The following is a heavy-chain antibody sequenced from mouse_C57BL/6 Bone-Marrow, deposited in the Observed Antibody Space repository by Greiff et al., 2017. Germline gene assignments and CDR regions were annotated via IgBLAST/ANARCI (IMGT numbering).Heavy chain of an antibody. CDR3: ARQDFSYYFDY. V-gene: IGHV1-54*01. CDR1: GYAFTNYL. CDR2: INPGSGGT. Sequence: VQVVESGAELVRPGTSVKVSCKASGYAFTNYLIEWVKQRPGQGLEWIGVINPGSGGTNYNEKFKGKATLNADKSSSTAYMQLSSLTSEDSAVYFCARQDFSYYFDYWGQGTTLTVSS. J-gene: IGHJ2*01.